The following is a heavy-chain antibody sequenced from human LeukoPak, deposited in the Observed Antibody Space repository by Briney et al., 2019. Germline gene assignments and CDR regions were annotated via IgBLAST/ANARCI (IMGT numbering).Heavy chain of an antibody. J-gene: IGHJ4*02. CDR1: GFTFSSYG. CDR2: IWYDGSNK. CDR3: ARDLYGDYSLDY. V-gene: IGHV3-33*01. Sequence: PGGSLRLSCAASGFTFSSYGMHWVRQAPGKGLEWVAVIWYDGSNKYYADSVKGRFTISRDNSKNTLYLQMNSLRAEDTAVYYCARDLYGDYSLDYWGQGTLVTVSS. D-gene: IGHD4-17*01.